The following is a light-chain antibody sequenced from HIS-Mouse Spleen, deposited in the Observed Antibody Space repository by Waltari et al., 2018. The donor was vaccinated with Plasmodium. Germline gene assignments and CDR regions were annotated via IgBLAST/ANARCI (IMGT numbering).Light chain of an antibody. Sequence: DIQMTHSPSSLPASVGDRVTITCQASQDIRNYFNWYQQKPGKAPKLLIYDASNLETGVPSRFSGSGSGTDFTFTISSLQPEDIATYYCQQYDNLPYTFGQGTKLEIK. V-gene: IGKV1-33*01. CDR3: QQYDNLPYT. CDR1: QDIRNY. CDR2: DAS. J-gene: IGKJ2*01.